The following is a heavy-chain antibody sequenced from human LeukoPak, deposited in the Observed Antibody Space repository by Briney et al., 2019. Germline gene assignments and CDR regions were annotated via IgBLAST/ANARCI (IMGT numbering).Heavy chain of an antibody. V-gene: IGHV5-51*01. CDR1: GYNFTSYW. Sequence: GESLKISCKGSGYNFTSYWIGWVRQMPGKGLEWMGIINPGYSDIRYSPSFQGQVTISADKSISTAYLQWSSLKASDTAIYYCARHDKGYSGYVTLDYWGQGTLVTVSS. D-gene: IGHD5-12*01. J-gene: IGHJ4*02. CDR2: INPGYSDI. CDR3: ARHDKGYSGYVTLDY.